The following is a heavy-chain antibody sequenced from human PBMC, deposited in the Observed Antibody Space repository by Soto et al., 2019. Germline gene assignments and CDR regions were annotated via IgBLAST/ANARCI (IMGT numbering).Heavy chain of an antibody. CDR1: GGSIRSYY. J-gene: IGHJ6*02. CDR3: ARVGVGGGNSIYYYGMGV. D-gene: IGHD2-21*02. CDR2: IYYSGST. V-gene: IGHV4-59*01. Sequence: PSETLSLTCTVSGGSIRSYYWSWIRQPPGKGLEWIGYIYYSGSTNYNPSLKSRVTISVDTSKNQCSLKLSSVTAADTAVYYCARVGVGGGNSIYYYGMGVWGQATTVSVSS.